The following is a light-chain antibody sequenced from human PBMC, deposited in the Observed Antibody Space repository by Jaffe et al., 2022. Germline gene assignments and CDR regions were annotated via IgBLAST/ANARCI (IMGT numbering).Light chain of an antibody. CDR2: GSS. CDR3: HQYDGSHT. V-gene: IGKV3-20*01. J-gene: IGKJ5*01. CDR1: QSVSHNF. Sequence: EIVLAQSPGTLSLSPGERATLSCRASQSVSHNFIAWYQQRPGQAPRLLIYGSSSRATGIPDRFSGSGSGTDFTLTISRLEPEDFAVYFCHQYDGSHTFGQGTRLEIK.